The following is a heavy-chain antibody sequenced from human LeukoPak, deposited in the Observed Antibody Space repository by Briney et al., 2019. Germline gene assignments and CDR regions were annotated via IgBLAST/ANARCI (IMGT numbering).Heavy chain of an antibody. CDR3: ARLKDDVTKLDY. D-gene: IGHD2-8*01. CDR2: INQDGSQK. CDR1: GFTFRTHW. V-gene: IGHV3-7*01. Sequence: GGSLRLSCAAFGFTFRTHWMSWVRQAPGKGLERVASINQDGSQKRYMDSVQGRFTISRDNTKNSLFLQMNSLRAEDTAVYYCARLKDDVTKLDYWGQGTLVTVSS. J-gene: IGHJ4*02.